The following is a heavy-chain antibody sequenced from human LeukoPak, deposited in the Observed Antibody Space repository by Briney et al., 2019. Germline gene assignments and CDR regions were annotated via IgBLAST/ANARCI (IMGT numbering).Heavy chain of an antibody. CDR2: IYHTGTT. V-gene: IGHV4-38-2*02. CDR1: GHAINTNYY. J-gene: IGHJ4*02. D-gene: IGHD3-22*01. Sequence: SETLSLTCTVSGHAINTNYYWAWIRQSPGKGLEWIGTIYHTGTTYYNPSLKSRVTISVDTSRNQFSLKLSSVTAADTAVYYCARRIAAGYYYDSSGYYYDYWGQGTLVTVSS. CDR3: ARRIAAGYYYDSSGYYYDY.